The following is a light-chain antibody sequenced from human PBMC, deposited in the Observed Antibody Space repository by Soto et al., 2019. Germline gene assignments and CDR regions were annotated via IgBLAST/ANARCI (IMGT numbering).Light chain of an antibody. CDR1: SSDVGGYNY. V-gene: IGLV2-8*01. J-gene: IGLJ2*01. CDR3: SSYAGSNKLV. CDR2: EVS. Sequence: QSALTQPPSASGSPGQSVTISCTGTSSDVGGYNYVSWYQQHPGKAPKLMIYEVSQPPSGVPDRFAGSKSGNTASLTVSGLQAEEEADYYCSSYAGSNKLVFGGGTKLTVL.